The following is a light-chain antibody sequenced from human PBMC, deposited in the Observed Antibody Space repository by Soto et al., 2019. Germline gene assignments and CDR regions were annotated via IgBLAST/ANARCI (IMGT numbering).Light chain of an antibody. CDR2: AAS. CDR1: QGISSY. Sequence: DIQMTQSPPTLSASVGDRVTITCRASQGISSYLAWYQQKPGRAPNLLIYAASTLQSGVPSRFSGSGSGTDFTLTISSLQPEDFASYYCQQVNSYPYTFGQGTKLEIK. J-gene: IGKJ2*01. V-gene: IGKV1-9*01. CDR3: QQVNSYPYT.